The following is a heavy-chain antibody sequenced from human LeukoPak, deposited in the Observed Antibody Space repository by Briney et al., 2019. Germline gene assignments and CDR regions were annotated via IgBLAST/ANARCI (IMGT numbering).Heavy chain of an antibody. D-gene: IGHD6-19*01. Sequence: ASVKVSCKASGYTFASHAVHWVRQAPGQRLEWMGWINGGNGDTKHSQKFQGRVTITRDTSASTAYMELSSLRSEDTAVYYCARGGQWLDDYWGQGTLVTVSS. CDR3: ARGGQWLDDY. V-gene: IGHV1-3*01. J-gene: IGHJ4*02. CDR2: INGGNGDT. CDR1: GYTFASHA.